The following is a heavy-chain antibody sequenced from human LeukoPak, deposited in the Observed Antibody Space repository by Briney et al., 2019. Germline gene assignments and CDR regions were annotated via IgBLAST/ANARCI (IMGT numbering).Heavy chain of an antibody. CDR1: GYTFTSYG. J-gene: IGHJ5*02. CDR2: ISAYNGNT. V-gene: IGHV1-18*01. CDR3: ARDPGGSWVNWFDP. Sequence: GASVKVSCKASGYTFTSYGISWVRQAPGQGLEWVGWISAYNGNTNYAQKLQGRVTMTTDTSTSTAYMELRSLRSDDTAVYYCARDPGGSWVNWFDPWGQGTLVTVSP. D-gene: IGHD2-15*01.